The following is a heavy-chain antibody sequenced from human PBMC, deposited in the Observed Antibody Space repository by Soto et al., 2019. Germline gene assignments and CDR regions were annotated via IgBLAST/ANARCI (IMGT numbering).Heavy chain of an antibody. Sequence: EVQLVESGGVVVQPGGSLRLSCAVSGFTFDDYNMHWVRQTPGKGLEWVSLISWDTGTTHYADSVKGRFTISRDNSKDSLYLQMNSLGTEDTAFYYCAKDIRIRPTAVAGSSFDYWGQGILVTVSS. J-gene: IGHJ4*02. CDR1: GFTFDDYN. V-gene: IGHV3-43*01. D-gene: IGHD6-19*01. CDR2: ISWDTGTT. CDR3: AKDIRIRPTAVAGSSFDY.